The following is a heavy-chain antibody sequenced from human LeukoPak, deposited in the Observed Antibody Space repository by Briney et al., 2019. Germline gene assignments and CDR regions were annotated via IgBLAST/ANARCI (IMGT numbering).Heavy chain of an antibody. CDR1: GFTFSSYA. V-gene: IGHV3-23*01. D-gene: IGHD1-26*01. CDR2: ISGSGGST. Sequence: GGSLRLSCAASGFTFSSYAMSWVRQAPGKGLEWVSAISGSGGSTYYADFVKGRFTISRDNSKNTLYLQMNSLRAEDTAVYYCARKATRRGYFDYWGQGTLVTVSS. CDR3: ARKATRRGYFDY. J-gene: IGHJ4*02.